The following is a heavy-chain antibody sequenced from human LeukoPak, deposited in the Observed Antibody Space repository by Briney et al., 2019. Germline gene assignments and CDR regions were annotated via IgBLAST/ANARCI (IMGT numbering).Heavy chain of an antibody. Sequence: SETLSLTCTVSGGSISSGGYYWSWIRQPPGKGLEWIGYIYHSGSTYYNPSLKSRVTISVDRSKNQFSLELSSVTAADTAVYYCARVLRKYYFDYWGQGTLVTVSS. CDR2: IYHSGST. V-gene: IGHV4-30-2*01. CDR1: GGSISSGGYY. J-gene: IGHJ4*02. CDR3: ARVLRKYYFDY.